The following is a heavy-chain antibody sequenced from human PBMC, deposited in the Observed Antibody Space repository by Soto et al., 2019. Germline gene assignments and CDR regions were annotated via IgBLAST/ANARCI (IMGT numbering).Heavy chain of an antibody. V-gene: IGHV1-69*13. D-gene: IGHD2-2*01. CDR3: ASYLTPLGYCSSTSCYYYYGMDV. CDR2: IIPIFGTA. CDR1: GGTFSSYA. J-gene: IGHJ6*02. Sequence: SVKVSCKASGGTFSSYAISWVRQAPGQGLEWMGVIIPIFGTANYAQKFQGRVTITADESTSTAYMELSSLRSEDTAVYYCASYLTPLGYCSSTSCYYYYGMDVWGQGTTVTVSS.